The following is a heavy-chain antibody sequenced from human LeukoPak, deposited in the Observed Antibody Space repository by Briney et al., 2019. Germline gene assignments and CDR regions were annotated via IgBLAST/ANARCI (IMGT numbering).Heavy chain of an antibody. J-gene: IGHJ3*01. D-gene: IGHD3-16*01. CDR3: ARGIVDAFNV. CDR2: IGWDGVNR. V-gene: IGHV3-9*01. Sequence: GGSLRLSCVASGFRFDDYVMHWVRQVPGKGPGWVSRIGWDGVNRGYADSVKGRFTISRDNAKSSLYLQMNSLRVEDTALYYCARGIVDAFNVWGQGTMVTVSP. CDR1: GFRFDDYV.